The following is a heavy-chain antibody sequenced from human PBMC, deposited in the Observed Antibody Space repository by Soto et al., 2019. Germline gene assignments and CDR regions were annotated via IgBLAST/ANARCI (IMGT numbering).Heavy chain of an antibody. Sequence: SETLSLTCTFSGDSLSSRSYYLGWIRQPPGKGLEWIGTMYYSGNTYYTPSLQSRVTMSVDTSKNQFSLKLSSVTAADTAVYYCARTLPTGSYFHYWGHGTLVTVSS. V-gene: IGHV4-39*01. J-gene: IGHJ4*01. D-gene: IGHD1-26*01. CDR1: GDSLSSRSYY. CDR2: MYYSGNT. CDR3: ARTLPTGSYFHY.